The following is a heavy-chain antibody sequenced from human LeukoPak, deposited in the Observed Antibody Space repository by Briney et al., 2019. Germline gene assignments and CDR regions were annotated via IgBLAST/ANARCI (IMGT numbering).Heavy chain of an antibody. CDR2: IYYSGST. CDR1: GGSISSCY. D-gene: IGHD3-10*01. CDR3: ARDRPTLWLGEGNWFDP. Sequence: SETLSLTCTVSGGSISSCYWSWIRQPPGKGLEWIGYIYYSGSTNYNPSLKSRVTISVDTSKNQFSLKLSSVTAADTAVYYCARDRPTLWLGEGNWFDPWGQGTLVTVSS. V-gene: IGHV4-59*01. J-gene: IGHJ5*02.